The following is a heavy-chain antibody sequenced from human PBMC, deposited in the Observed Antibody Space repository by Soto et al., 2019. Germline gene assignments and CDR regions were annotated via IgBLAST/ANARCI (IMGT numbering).Heavy chain of an antibody. J-gene: IGHJ5*02. V-gene: IGHV6-1*01. CDR3: ARGSLRLNWFDP. D-gene: IGHD4-17*01. Sequence: SQTLSLTCVISGDSVSSNSAAWNWIRQSPSRGLEWLGRTYYRSKWYNDYAVSVKSRITINPDTSKNKFSLQLNSVTPEDTAVYYCARGSLRLNWFDPWGQGTLVTVSS. CDR2: TYYRSKWYN. CDR1: GDSVSSNSAA.